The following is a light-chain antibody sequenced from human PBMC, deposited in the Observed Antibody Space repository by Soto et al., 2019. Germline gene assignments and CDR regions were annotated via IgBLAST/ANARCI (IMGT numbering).Light chain of an antibody. CDR1: QSVSSSY. J-gene: IGKJ5*01. Sequence: EIVLPQSPGTLSLSPGERAALSCRASQSVSSSYLAWYQQNPGHAPRLLIYGASSRATGIPDRFSGSGSGTDFTLTISRLEPEDFAVYYCQQRSNWRTFGQGTRLEIK. CDR2: GAS. CDR3: QQRSNWRT. V-gene: IGKV3D-20*02.